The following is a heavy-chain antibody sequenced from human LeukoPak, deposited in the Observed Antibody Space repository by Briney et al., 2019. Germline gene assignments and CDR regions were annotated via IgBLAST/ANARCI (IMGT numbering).Heavy chain of an antibody. Sequence: SETLSLTCTVSGASIRSSSNYWGWIRQPPAKGLEWIANIHYSGNSNYNPSLKSRVTISLDTSRNQFSLKLTSLTATDSAVYYCARSLSYNSGLTLDYWGQGTLVTVSS. CDR3: ARSLSYNSGLTLDY. V-gene: IGHV4-39*01. D-gene: IGHD6-25*01. CDR1: GASIRSSSNY. CDR2: IHYSGNS. J-gene: IGHJ4*02.